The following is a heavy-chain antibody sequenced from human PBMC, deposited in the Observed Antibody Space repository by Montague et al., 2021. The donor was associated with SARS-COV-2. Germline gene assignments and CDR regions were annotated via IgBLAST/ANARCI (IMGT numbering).Heavy chain of an antibody. J-gene: IGHJ3*02. CDR1: GGSISSYY. CDR3: ARAGTITMIVVVIDAFDI. Sequence: SETLSLTCTVSGGSISSYYWSWIRQPPGKGLEWIGYIYYSGSTNYNPSLKSRVTISVDTSKNQFSLKLSSVTAADTAVYYCARAGTITMIVVVIDAFDIWGQGTMVTVSS. CDR2: IYYSGST. D-gene: IGHD3-22*01. V-gene: IGHV4-59*12.